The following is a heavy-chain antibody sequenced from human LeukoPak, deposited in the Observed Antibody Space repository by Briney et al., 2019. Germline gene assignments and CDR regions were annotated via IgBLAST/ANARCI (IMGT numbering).Heavy chain of an antibody. Sequence: SGTLSLTCTVSGGSISSSSYYWSWIRQPPGKGLEWIGYIYYSGSTDYNPSLKSRATISVDTSKNQFSLKLRSVTAADTAVYYCARLTGYSSESWFDPWGQGTLVTVSS. J-gene: IGHJ5*02. CDR3: ARLTGYSSESWFDP. CDR1: GGSISSSSYY. D-gene: IGHD3-9*01. CDR2: IYYSGST. V-gene: IGHV4-61*01.